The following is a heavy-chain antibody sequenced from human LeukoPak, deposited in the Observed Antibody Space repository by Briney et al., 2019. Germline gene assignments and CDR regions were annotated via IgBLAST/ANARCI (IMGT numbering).Heavy chain of an antibody. CDR1: GGSFSGYY. V-gene: IGHV4-34*01. CDR2: INHSGST. CDR3: ARYWNDAFDI. J-gene: IGHJ3*02. D-gene: IGHD1-1*01. Sequence: PSETLSLTCAVYGGSFSGYYWSWIRQPPGKGLEWIGEINHSGSTNYNPSLKSRVTISVDTSKNQFSLKLSSVTAADTAVYCCARYWNDAFDIWGQGTMVTVSS.